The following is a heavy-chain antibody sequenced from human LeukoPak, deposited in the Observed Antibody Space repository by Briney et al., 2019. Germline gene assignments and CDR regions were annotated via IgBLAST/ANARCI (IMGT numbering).Heavy chain of an antibody. V-gene: IGHV1-2*02. Sequence: ASVKVSCKASGYTFTGYYMHWVRQAPGQGLEWMGWINPNSGGTNYAQKFQGRVTMTRDTSISTAYTELSRLRSDDTAVYYCARSTNYYDSSGYVHWGQGTLVTVSS. CDR2: INPNSGGT. D-gene: IGHD3-22*01. J-gene: IGHJ4*02. CDR3: ARSTNYYDSSGYVH. CDR1: GYTFTGYY.